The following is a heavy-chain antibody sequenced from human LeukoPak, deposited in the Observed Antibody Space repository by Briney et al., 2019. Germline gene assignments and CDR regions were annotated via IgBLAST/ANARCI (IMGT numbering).Heavy chain of an antibody. D-gene: IGHD5-12*01. V-gene: IGHV3-23*01. CDR1: GFTFSSYA. CDR3: AKTRLVATINYFDY. J-gene: IGHJ4*02. CDR2: ISGSGGST. Sequence: GGSLRLSCAASGFTFSSYAMSWVRQAPGKGLEWVSAISGSGGSTYYADSVKGRFTISRDNSRNTLYLQMNSLRAEDTAVYYCAKTRLVATINYFDYWGQGTLVTVSS.